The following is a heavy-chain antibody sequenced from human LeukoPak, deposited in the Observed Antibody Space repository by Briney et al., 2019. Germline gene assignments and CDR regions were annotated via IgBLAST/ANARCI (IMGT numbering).Heavy chain of an antibody. Sequence: SETLSLTCTVSGGSISSYYWSWIRQPAGKGLEWIGRIYTSGSTNYNPSLKSRVTMSVDTSKNQFSLKLSSVTAADTAVYYCARGREYDDSSGGEYYFDYWGQGTLVTVSS. CDR3: ARGREYDDSSGGEYYFDY. CDR2: IYTSGST. V-gene: IGHV4-4*07. CDR1: GGSISSYY. J-gene: IGHJ4*02. D-gene: IGHD3-22*01.